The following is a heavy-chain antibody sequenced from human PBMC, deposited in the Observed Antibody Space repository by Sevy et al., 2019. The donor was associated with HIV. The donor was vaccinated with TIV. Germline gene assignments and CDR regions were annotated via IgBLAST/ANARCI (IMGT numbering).Heavy chain of an antibody. Sequence: GGSLRLSCAASGFTFSSYWMHWVRQAPGKGLVWVSRIKTDGSDTSYADSVKGRFTISRDNTKNTLYLQMNSLRAEDTAVYYCARRPTDLSGSYWFDPWGQGTLVTVSS. J-gene: IGHJ5*02. V-gene: IGHV3-74*01. CDR3: ARRPTDLSGSYWFDP. CDR1: GFTFSSYW. CDR2: IKTDGSDT. D-gene: IGHD1-26*01.